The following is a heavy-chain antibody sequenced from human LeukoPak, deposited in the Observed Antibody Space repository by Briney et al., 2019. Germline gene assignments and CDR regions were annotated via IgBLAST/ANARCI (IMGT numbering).Heavy chain of an antibody. D-gene: IGHD6-25*01. CDR3: ARGGYYFDY. Sequence: QPGRSLRLSCAASGSTFSSYGMHWVRQAPGKGLEWVAVIWYDGSNKYYADSVKGRFTISRDNSKNTLYLQMNSLRAEDTAVYYCARGGYYFDYWGQGTLVTVSS. V-gene: IGHV3-33*01. CDR1: GSTFSSYG. J-gene: IGHJ4*02. CDR2: IWYDGSNK.